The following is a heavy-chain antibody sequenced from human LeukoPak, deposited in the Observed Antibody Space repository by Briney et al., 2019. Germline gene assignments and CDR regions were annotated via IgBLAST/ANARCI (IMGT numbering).Heavy chain of an antibody. Sequence: SETLSLTCAVYGGSFSGYYWSWIRQPSGKGLEWIGSIYHSGSTNYNPSLKSRVTISVDTSKNQFSLKLSSVTAADTAVYYCARVEQWLVPFFDYWGQGTLVTVSS. D-gene: IGHD6-19*01. CDR1: GGSFSGYY. J-gene: IGHJ4*02. CDR2: IYHSGST. V-gene: IGHV4-34*01. CDR3: ARVEQWLVPFFDY.